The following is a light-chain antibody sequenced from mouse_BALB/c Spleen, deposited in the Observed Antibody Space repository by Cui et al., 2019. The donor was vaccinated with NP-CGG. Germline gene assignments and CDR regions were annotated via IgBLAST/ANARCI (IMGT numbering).Light chain of an antibody. CDR3: ALWYSNHWV. CDR2: GTN. V-gene: IGLV1*01. CDR1: TGAVTTSNY. Sequence: QAVVTQESAPTTSPGETVTLTCRSSTGAVTTSNYANWVQEKPDHLFTGLIGGTNNRAPGVPARFSGSLIGDKAALTITGAQTEDEAIYFCALWYSNHWVCGGGTKLTVL. J-gene: IGLJ1*01.